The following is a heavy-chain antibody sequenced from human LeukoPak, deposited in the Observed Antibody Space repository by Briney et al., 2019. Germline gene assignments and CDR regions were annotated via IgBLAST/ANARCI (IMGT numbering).Heavy chain of an antibody. CDR3: ARGRGSSSWYRGVFFDY. CDR1: GGPISSYY. D-gene: IGHD6-13*01. CDR2: IYYSGST. Sequence: SETLSLTCTVSGGPISSYYWSWIRQPPGKGLEWIGYIYYSGSTNYNPSLKSRVTISVDTSKNQFSLKLSSVTAADTAVYYCARGRGSSSWYRGVFFDYWGQGTLVTVSS. V-gene: IGHV4-59*01. J-gene: IGHJ4*02.